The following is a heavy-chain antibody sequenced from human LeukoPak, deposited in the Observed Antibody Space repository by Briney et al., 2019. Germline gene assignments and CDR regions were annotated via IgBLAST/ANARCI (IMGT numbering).Heavy chain of an antibody. J-gene: IGHJ6*03. Sequence: SETLSLTCTVSGGSISSYYWSWIRQPPGKGLEWIGYIYYSGSTNYNPSLKSRVTISVDTSKNQFSLKLSSVTAADTAVYYCARHVRSYYMDVWGKGTIVTVSS. CDR1: GGSISSYY. CDR2: IYYSGST. V-gene: IGHV4-59*08. CDR3: ARHVRSYYMDV. D-gene: IGHD3-16*01.